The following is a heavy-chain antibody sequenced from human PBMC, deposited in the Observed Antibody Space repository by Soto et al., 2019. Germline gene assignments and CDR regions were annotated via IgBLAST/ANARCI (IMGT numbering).Heavy chain of an antibody. Sequence: GGSLRLSCAASGFTFSSYAMHWVRQAPGKGLEWVAVISYDGSNKYYADSVKGRFTISRDNSKNTLYLQMNSLRAEDTAVYYCARTTGTDDAFDIWGQGTMVTVSS. J-gene: IGHJ3*02. CDR1: GFTFSSYA. CDR3: ARTTGTDDAFDI. V-gene: IGHV3-30-3*01. CDR2: ISYDGSNK. D-gene: IGHD4-17*01.